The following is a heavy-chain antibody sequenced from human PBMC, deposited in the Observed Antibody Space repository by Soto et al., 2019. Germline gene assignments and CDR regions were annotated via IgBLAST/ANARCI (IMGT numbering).Heavy chain of an antibody. CDR1: GGTFSSYT. Sequence: SVKVSRKASGGTFSSYTISWVRQAPGQGLEWMGRIIPILGIANYAQKFQGRVTITADKSTSTAYMELSSLRYEDTAVYYCARAASTEYFDYWGQGTLVTVSS. CDR2: IIPILGIA. CDR3: ARAASTEYFDY. V-gene: IGHV1-69*02. J-gene: IGHJ4*02.